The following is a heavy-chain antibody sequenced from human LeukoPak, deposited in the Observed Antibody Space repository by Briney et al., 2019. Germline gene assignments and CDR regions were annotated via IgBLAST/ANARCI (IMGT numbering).Heavy chain of an antibody. CDR1: GGSISSYY. D-gene: IGHD3-3*01. CDR3: ARQTNTIFGVAPLDY. V-gene: IGHV4-59*01. Sequence: SETLSLTCTVSGGSISSYYWSWIRQPPGKGLEWIGYIYYSGSTNYNPSLKSRVTISVDTSKNQFSLKLSSVTAADTAVYCCARQTNTIFGVAPLDYWGQGTLVTVSS. J-gene: IGHJ4*02. CDR2: IYYSGST.